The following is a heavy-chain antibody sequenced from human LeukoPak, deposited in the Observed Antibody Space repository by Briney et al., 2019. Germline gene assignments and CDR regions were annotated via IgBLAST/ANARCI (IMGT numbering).Heavy chain of an antibody. Sequence: SGGSLRLSCAASGLTFSTYGMHWVRQAPGKGLEWVAVISYDGSNEYYADSVKGRFTISRDNSKNTLYLQMSSLRAEDTAVYYCAKEFNGGLPDYWGQGTLVTVSS. V-gene: IGHV3-30*18. CDR2: ISYDGSNE. D-gene: IGHD3-16*01. CDR1: GLTFSTYG. CDR3: AKEFNGGLPDY. J-gene: IGHJ4*02.